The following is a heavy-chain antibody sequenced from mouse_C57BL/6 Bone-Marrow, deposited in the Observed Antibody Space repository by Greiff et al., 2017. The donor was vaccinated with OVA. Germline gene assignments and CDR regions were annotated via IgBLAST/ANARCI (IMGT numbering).Heavy chain of an antibody. J-gene: IGHJ2*01. CDR3: ASGGIYYDYDGPFDY. D-gene: IGHD2-4*01. Sequence: VQLQQSGPELVKPGASVKISCKASGYTFTDYYMNWVKQSHGKSLEWIGDINPNNGGTSYNQKFKGKATLTVDKSSSTAYMELRSLTSEDSAVYYCASGGIYYDYDGPFDYWGQGTTLTVSS. CDR2: INPNNGGT. CDR1: GYTFTDYY. V-gene: IGHV1-26*01.